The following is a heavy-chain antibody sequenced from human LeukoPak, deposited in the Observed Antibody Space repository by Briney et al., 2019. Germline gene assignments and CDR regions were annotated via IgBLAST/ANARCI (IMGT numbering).Heavy chain of an antibody. CDR1: GGSISNYF. V-gene: IGHV4-59*08. J-gene: IGHJ4*02. CDR3: ARQRAAAALAHFDY. CDR2: IYYSGST. D-gene: IGHD6-13*01. Sequence: SETLSLTCSVSGGSISNYFWSWIRQPAGKGLEWIGYIYYSGSTNYNPSLKSRVTISVDTSKNRFSLKLSSVTAADTAVYYCARQRAAAALAHFDYWGQGTLVTVSS.